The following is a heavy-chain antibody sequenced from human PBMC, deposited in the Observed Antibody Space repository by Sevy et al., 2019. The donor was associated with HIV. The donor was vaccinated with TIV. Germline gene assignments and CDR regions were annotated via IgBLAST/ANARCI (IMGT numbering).Heavy chain of an antibody. J-gene: IGHJ6*03. V-gene: IGHV3-23*01. Sequence: GGSLRLSCAASGFTFSSYAMSWVRQAPGKGLEWVSAISGSGGSTYYADSVKGRFTISRDNSKNTLYLQMNSLRAEDTAVYYCAIGGNPSYYYYMDVWGKGTTVTVSS. CDR3: AIGGNPSYYYYMDV. CDR2: ISGSGGST. CDR1: GFTFSSYA.